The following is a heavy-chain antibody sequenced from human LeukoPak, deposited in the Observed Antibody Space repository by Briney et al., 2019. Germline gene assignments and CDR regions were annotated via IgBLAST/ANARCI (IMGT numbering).Heavy chain of an antibody. CDR3: ARAKYCTNGVCYSFGVDY. Sequence: ASVKVSCKASGYTFTSYGISWVRQAPGQGLEWMGWISAYNGNTNYAQKLQGRVTMTTDTSTSTAYMELRSLRSDDTAVYYCARAKYCTNGVCYSFGVDYWGQGTLVTVSS. D-gene: IGHD2-8*01. V-gene: IGHV1-18*01. J-gene: IGHJ4*02. CDR2: ISAYNGNT. CDR1: GYTFTSYG.